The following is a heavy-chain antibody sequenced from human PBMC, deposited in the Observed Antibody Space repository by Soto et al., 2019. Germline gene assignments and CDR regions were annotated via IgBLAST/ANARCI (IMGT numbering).Heavy chain of an antibody. CDR1: GFTFRNYA. CDR3: AKGPSYKSYWYFDL. J-gene: IGHJ2*01. CDR2: ISGSGST. D-gene: IGHD1-26*01. V-gene: IGHV3-23*01. Sequence: EVQLLESGGGLVQPGGSLRLSCAASGFTFRNYAMSWVRQAPGKGLEWVSTISGSGSTYYADSVKGRFTISRDNSKNTLYLQITSLRAEATAVYYCAKGPSYKSYWYFDLWGRCTLVTLSS.